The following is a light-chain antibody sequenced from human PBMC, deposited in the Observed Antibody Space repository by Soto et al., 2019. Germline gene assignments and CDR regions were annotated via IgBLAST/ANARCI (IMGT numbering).Light chain of an antibody. CDR2: NAS. V-gene: IGKV3-11*01. CDR1: QSVSKY. CDR3: QQRHNWPRT. Sequence: EIVLTQSPATLSLSPGERATLSCRASQSVSKYLAWYQQKPGQAPRLLIYNASNRATGIPVRFSGSGSGTDFTLTISSLEPEDSAVYYCQQRHNWPRTFGQGIKVEI. J-gene: IGKJ1*01.